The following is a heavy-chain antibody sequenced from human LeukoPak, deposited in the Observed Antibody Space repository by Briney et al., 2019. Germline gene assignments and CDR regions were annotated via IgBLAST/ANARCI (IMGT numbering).Heavy chain of an antibody. J-gene: IGHJ4*02. Sequence: GGSLRLSCAASGFTFTNAWMTWVRQAPGKGLEWVGRIKSKGDGETTGYAAPVKGRFSMSRDDSKATMYLQMYSLEAEDTAVYYCTTDLGLTMIRGVIVYWGQGALATVSS. CDR1: GFTFTNAW. V-gene: IGHV3-15*01. CDR2: IKSKGDGETT. CDR3: TTDLGLTMIRGVIVY. D-gene: IGHD3-10*01.